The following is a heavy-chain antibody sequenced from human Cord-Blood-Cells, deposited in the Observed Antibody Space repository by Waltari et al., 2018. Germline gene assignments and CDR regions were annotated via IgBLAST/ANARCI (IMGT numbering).Heavy chain of an antibody. J-gene: IGHJ4*02. CDR1: GGSFSGYY. CDR3: ARREMATIDY. Sequence: QVQLQQWGAGLLKPSETLSLTCAVYGGSFSGYYWSWIRQPPGKGLEWIGEINHSGSTNYNPSLKGRFTISVDTSKNQFSLKLSSVTAADTAVYYCARREMATIDYWGQGTLVTVSS. V-gene: IGHV4-34*01. D-gene: IGHD5-12*01. CDR2: INHSGST.